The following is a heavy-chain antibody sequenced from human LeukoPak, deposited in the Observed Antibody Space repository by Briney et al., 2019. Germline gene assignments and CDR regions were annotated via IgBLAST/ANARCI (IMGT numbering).Heavy chain of an antibody. CDR1: GFTFSSYE. CDR3: AKAASKRTDYGDYAFYYYMDV. D-gene: IGHD4-17*01. V-gene: IGHV3-7*01. J-gene: IGHJ6*03. CDR2: IKQDGSEK. Sequence: GGSLRLSCSASGFTFSSYEMNWVRQAPGKGLEWVANIKQDGSEKYYVDSVKGRFTISRDNAKNSLYLQMNSLRAEDTAVYYCAKAASKRTDYGDYAFYYYMDVWGKGTTVTISS.